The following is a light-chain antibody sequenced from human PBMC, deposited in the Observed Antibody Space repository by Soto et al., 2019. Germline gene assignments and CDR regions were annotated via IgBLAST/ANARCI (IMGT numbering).Light chain of an antibody. CDR3: QQSNNYPST. Sequence: DIQLTQSPSFLSASVGDRVTITCRASQGLTHYFAWYQQKAGKAPELLIYATSTLQGGVPSRFSGSGSGTEFTLTISSLQPEDFATYYCQQSNNYPSTFGGGNKVESK. V-gene: IGKV1-9*01. J-gene: IGKJ4*01. CDR2: ATS. CDR1: QGLTHY.